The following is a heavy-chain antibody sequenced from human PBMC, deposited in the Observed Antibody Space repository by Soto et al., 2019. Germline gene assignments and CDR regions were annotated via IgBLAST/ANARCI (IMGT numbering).Heavy chain of an antibody. CDR3: ARGSLRYFDLPA. D-gene: IGHD3-9*01. CDR2: MNPNSGNT. J-gene: IGHJ5*02. Sequence: ASVKVSCKASGYTFTSYDINWVRQATGQGLGWMGWMNPNSGNTGYAQKFQGRVTMTRNTSISTAYMELSSLRSEDTAVYYCARGSLRYFDLPAWGQGTLVTVSS. V-gene: IGHV1-8*01. CDR1: GYTFTSYD.